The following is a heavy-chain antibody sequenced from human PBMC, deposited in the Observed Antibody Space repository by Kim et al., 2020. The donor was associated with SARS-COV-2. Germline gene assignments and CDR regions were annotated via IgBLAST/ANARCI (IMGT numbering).Heavy chain of an antibody. CDR1: GDSVSSNSAA. J-gene: IGHJ6*02. CDR3: ARGLLVRDPYYYYGMDV. Sequence: SQTLSLTCAISGDSVSSNSAAWNWIRQSPSRGLEWLGRTYYRSKWYNDYAVSVKSRITINPDTSKNQFSLQLNSVTPEDTAVYYCARGLLVRDPYYYYGMDVWGQGTTVTVSS. CDR2: TYYRSKWYN. D-gene: IGHD6-13*01. V-gene: IGHV6-1*01.